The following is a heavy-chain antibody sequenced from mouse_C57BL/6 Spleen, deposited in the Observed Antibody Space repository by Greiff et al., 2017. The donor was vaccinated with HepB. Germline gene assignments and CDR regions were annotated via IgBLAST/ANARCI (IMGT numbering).Heavy chain of an antibody. Sequence: VQLQQPGAELVMPGASVKLSCKASGYTFTSYWMHWVKQRPGQGLEWIGEIDPSDSYTNYNQKFKGKSTLTVDKSSSTAYMQLSSLTSEDSAVYYCARSYYYGSHWYFDVWGTGTTVTVSS. CDR1: GYTFTSYW. V-gene: IGHV1-69*01. CDR3: ARSYYYGSHWYFDV. J-gene: IGHJ1*03. D-gene: IGHD1-1*01. CDR2: IDPSDSYT.